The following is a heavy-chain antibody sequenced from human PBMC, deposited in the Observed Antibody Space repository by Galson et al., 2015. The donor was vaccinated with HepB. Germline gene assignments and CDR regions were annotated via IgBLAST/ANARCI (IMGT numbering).Heavy chain of an antibody. CDR2: ISYDGSNK. D-gene: IGHD6-13*01. J-gene: IGHJ4*02. CDR3: ARLPGYSSSWYGVECDY. Sequence: SLRLSCAASGFAFSSYGMHWVRQAPGKGLEWVAVISYDGSNKYYADSVKGRFTISRDNSKNTLYLQMNSLRAEDTAVYYCARLPGYSSSWYGVECDYWGQGTLVTVSS. CDR1: GFAFSSYG. V-gene: IGHV3-30*19.